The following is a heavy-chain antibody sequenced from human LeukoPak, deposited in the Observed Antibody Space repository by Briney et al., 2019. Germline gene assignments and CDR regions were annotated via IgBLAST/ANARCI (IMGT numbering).Heavy chain of an antibody. J-gene: IGHJ6*03. CDR2: IIPIFGTA. CDR1: GYTFTSYA. Sequence: SVKVSCKASGYTFTSYAMNWVRQAPGQGLEWMGGIIPIFGTANYAQKFQGRVTITADESTSTAYMELSSLRSEDTAVYYCARGRVSSTRVSYYYYMDVWGKGTTVTVSS. D-gene: IGHD2-2*01. V-gene: IGHV1-69*13. CDR3: ARGRVSSTRVSYYYYMDV.